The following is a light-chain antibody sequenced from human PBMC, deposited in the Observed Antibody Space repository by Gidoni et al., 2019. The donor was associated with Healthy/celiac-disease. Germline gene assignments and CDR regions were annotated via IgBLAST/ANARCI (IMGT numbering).Light chain of an antibody. CDR2: AAS. V-gene: IGKV1-39*01. J-gene: IGKJ2*04. CDR1: QSISSY. Sequence: DIQMTQSPSSLSASVGDRVTITCRASQSISSYLNWYQQKPGKAPKLLIYAASSLQSGVPSRFSGSGSGTEVTLTISSLQPEDVATYYCQQSYSTPRSFGQGTKLEIK. CDR3: QQSYSTPRS.